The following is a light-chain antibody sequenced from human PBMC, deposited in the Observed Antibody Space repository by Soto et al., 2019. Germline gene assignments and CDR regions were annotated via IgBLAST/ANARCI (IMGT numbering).Light chain of an antibody. CDR2: AAS. CDR3: QQANSFPRT. CDR1: QAISTW. V-gene: IGKV1D-12*01. J-gene: IGKJ1*01. Sequence: DIQMTQSPSSVSASVGDRVTITCRASQAISTWVAWYQQKPGKAPKLLIYAASNLQTGVPSRVSGSGSGTDLTLTISSLQPEDFATYYCQQANSFPRTFGQGTKVESK.